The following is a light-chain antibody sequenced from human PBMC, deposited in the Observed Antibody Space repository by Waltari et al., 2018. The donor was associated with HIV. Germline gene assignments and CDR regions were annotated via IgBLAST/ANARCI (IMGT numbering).Light chain of an antibody. J-gene: IGLJ3*02. CDR1: SLRNYY. CDR2: GKN. CDR3: NSRDSSGYHLV. V-gene: IGLV3-19*01. Sequence: SSELTQDPAVSVALGQTVRITCQGDSLRNYYASWYQQKPGQAPVLVIYGKNNRPSGIPDRCSGSSSGNTASLTITGTQAEDEADYYCNSRDSSGYHLVFGGGTRLTVL.